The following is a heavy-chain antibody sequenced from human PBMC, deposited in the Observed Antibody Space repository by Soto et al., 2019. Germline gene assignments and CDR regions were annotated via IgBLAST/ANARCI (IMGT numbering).Heavy chain of an antibody. CDR3: ARVSDSSGYYYFDY. D-gene: IGHD3-22*01. CDR2: ISSSSSYI. CDR1: GFTFSSYS. J-gene: IGHJ4*02. Sequence: GSLRLSCAASGFTFSSYSMNWVRQAPGKGLEWVSSISSSSSYIYYADSVKGRFTISRDNAKNSLYLQMNSLRAEDTAVYYCARVSDSSGYYYFDYWGQGTLVTVSS. V-gene: IGHV3-21*01.